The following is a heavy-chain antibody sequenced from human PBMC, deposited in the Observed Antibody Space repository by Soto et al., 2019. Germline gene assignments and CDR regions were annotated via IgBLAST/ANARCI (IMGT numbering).Heavy chain of an antibody. J-gene: IGHJ4*02. CDR1: GYTFTKYW. CDR2: IYPDDSDT. D-gene: IGHD2-2*01. Sequence: GESLKISCKGSGYTFTKYWIGWVRQMPGKGLEWMGIIYPDDSDTRYSPSFRGQVTIPVDKSINTVYLQWSTLKASDTAMYYCAKPPVVEMPTSQRFDYGRQGTQVTAS. CDR3: AKPPVVEMPTSQRFDY. V-gene: IGHV5-51*01.